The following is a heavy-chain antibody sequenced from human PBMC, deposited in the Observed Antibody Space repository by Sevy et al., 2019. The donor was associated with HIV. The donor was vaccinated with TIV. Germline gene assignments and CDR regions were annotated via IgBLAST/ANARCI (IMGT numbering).Heavy chain of an antibody. CDR2: SSSATHNT. CDR3: ARTTGGSEAAFDF. CDR1: GFIFSSYS. Sequence: GGSLRLSCAASGFIFSSYSMNWVRQAPGKGLEWVSFSSSATHNTYYADSVKGRFTVSRDYAKNSLFLQMNSLRAEDTAVYYCARTTGGSEAAFDFWGKGTMVTVSS. D-gene: IGHD1-1*01. J-gene: IGHJ3*01. V-gene: IGHV3-21*01.